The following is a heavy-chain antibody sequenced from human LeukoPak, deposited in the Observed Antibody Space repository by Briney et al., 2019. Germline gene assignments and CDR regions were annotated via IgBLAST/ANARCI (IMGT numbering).Heavy chain of an antibody. V-gene: IGHV4-39*01. D-gene: IGHD1-26*01. CDR2: IYYSGST. J-gene: IGHJ4*02. Sequence: SETLSLTCTVSGGSISSSSYYWGWIRQPPGKGLEWIGSIYYSGSTYYNPSLKSRVTISVDTSKNQFSLKLSSVTAADTAVYYCARVPIVGAAHFDYWGQGTLVTVSP. CDR3: ARVPIVGAAHFDY. CDR1: GGSISSSSYY.